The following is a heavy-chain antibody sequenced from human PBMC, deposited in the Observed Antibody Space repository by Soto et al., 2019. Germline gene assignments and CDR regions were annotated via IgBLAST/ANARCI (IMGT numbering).Heavy chain of an antibody. V-gene: IGHV4-31*03. CDR3: ARGGSSWAY. CDR1: GGSISSGGYY. Sequence: PSETMSVTCTVSGGSISSGGYYWSWIRQHPGKGLEWIGYIYYSGSTYYNPSLKSRVTISVDTSKNQFSLKLSSVTAADTAVYYCARGGSSWAYWGQGTLVTVSS. J-gene: IGHJ4*02. D-gene: IGHD6-13*01. CDR2: IYYSGST.